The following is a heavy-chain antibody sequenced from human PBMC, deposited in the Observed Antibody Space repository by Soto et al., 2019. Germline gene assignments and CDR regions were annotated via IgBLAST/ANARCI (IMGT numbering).Heavy chain of an antibody. CDR2: MTSDKRTI. CDR1: GFTFSVYS. J-gene: IGHJ4*02. CDR3: AGSVEGHFVY. Sequence: PGGSLRLSCAASGFTFSVYSMNWIRQAPGKGLQWVSYMTSDKRTIRYAESVKGRFTISRDNAKKLVYAQMTSLRDVDTAVYYCAGSVEGHFVYWGQGALVTVCS. V-gene: IGHV3-48*02. D-gene: IGHD6-19*01.